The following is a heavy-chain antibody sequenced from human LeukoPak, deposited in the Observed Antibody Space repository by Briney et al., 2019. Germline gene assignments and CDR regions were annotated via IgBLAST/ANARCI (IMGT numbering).Heavy chain of an antibody. Sequence: PGRSLRLSCAASGFTFSAYSMHWVRQVPGKGLEWVAVISGDGNIKWTADSVKGRFTISRDNSKNTLYLQMNSLRAEDTAVYYCAREDPYIVALPADGRYFDCWGQGTLVAVSS. CDR1: GFTFSAYS. D-gene: IGHD2-2*01. J-gene: IGHJ4*02. V-gene: IGHV3-30-3*01. CDR2: ISGDGNIK. CDR3: AREDPYIVALPADGRYFDC.